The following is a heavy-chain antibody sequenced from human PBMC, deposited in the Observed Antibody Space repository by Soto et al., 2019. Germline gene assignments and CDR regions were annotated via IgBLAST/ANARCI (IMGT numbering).Heavy chain of an antibody. V-gene: IGHV3-23*01. CDR1: GFTFSSYA. J-gene: IGHJ6*02. CDR3: GAVYYYYGMDV. CDR2: ISGSGGST. D-gene: IGHD1-26*01. Sequence: GGSLRLSCAASGFTFSSYAMSWVRQAPGKGLGWVSAISGSGGSTYYADSVKGRFTISRDNSKNTLYLQMNSLRAEDTAVYYCGAVYYYYGMDVWGQGTTVTVSS.